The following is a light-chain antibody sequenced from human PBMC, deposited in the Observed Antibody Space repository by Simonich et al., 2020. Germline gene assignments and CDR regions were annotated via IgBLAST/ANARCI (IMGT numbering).Light chain of an antibody. CDR2: DVS. V-gene: IGLV2-14*01. CDR1: SSDVGGYNY. J-gene: IGLJ2*01. Sequence: QSALTKPASVSGSPGQSITISCTGTSSDVGGYNYVSWYQQHPGKAPKLMIYDVSKRPSGVSNRFSGSKSGYTASLTISGLQAEDEADYYCSSYTSSSTFVVFGGGTKLTVL. CDR3: SSYTSSSTFVV.